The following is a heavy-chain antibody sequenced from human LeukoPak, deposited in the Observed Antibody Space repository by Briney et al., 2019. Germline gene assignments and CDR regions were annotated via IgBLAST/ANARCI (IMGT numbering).Heavy chain of an antibody. J-gene: IGHJ4*02. V-gene: IGHV3-23*01. Sequence: GGSLRLSCAASGFTFSSYGMSWVRQAPGKGLEWVSAISGSGGSTYYADSVKGRFTISRDNSKNSLYLQMNSLRTEDTALYYCAKGQVIPTAPVDYWGQGTLVTVSS. CDR2: ISGSGGST. CDR1: GFTFSSYG. D-gene: IGHD2-2*01. CDR3: AKGQVIPTAPVDY.